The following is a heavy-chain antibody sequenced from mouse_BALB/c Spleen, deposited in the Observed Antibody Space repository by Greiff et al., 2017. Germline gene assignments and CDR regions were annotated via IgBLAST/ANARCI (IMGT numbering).Heavy chain of an antibody. CDR2: INPGSGGT. V-gene: IGHV1-54*01. J-gene: IGHJ3*01. CDR3: ARSSNWEGAY. CDR1: GYAFTNYL. Sequence: VQLQQSGAELVRPGTSVKVSCKASGYAFTNYLIEWVKQRPGQGLEWIGVINPGSGGTNYNEKFKGKATLTADKSSSTAYMQLSSLTSDDSAVYFCARSSNWEGAYWGQGTLVTVSA. D-gene: IGHD4-1*01.